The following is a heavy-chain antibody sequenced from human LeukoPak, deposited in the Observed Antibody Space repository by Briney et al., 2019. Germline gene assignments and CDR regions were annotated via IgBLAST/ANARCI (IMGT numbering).Heavy chain of an antibody. CDR2: IYSGSST. J-gene: IGHJ4*02. Sequence: GGSLRLSCAASGFTVSSNYMSWVRQAPGKVLEWFSVIYSGSSTYYADSVKGRFTISRDNSKSTLYIQMNSLRAEDTAVYYCARAKPKNMVRGLIMRRESRYYFDYWGQGTLVTVSS. D-gene: IGHD3-10*01. CDR1: GFTVSSNY. V-gene: IGHV3-53*01. CDR3: ARAKPKNMVRGLIMRRESRYYFDY.